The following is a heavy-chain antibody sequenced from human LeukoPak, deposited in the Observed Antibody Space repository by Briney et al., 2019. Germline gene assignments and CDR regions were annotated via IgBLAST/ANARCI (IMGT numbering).Heavy chain of an antibody. J-gene: IGHJ5*02. CDR2: IYYSGST. D-gene: IGHD2-2*01. V-gene: IGHV4-59*01. CDR3: ARAWSVVVPAAKLFDP. CDR1: GGSISSYY. Sequence: PSKTLSLTCTVSGGSISSYYWSWIRQPPGKGLEWIGYIYYSGSTNYNPSLKSRVTISVDTSKNQFSLKLSSVTAADTAVYYCARAWSVVVPAAKLFDPWGQGTLVTVSS.